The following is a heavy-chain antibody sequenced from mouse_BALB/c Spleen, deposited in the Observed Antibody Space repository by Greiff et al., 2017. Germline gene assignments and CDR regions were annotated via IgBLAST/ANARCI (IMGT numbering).Heavy chain of an antibody. Sequence: QVQLQQPGAELVRPGASVKLSCKASGYTFTSYWINWVKQRPGQGLEWIGNIYPSDSYTNYNQKFKDKATLTVDKSSSTAYMQLSSPTSEDSAVYYCTRGGYGSPYAMDYWGQGTSVTVSS. V-gene: IGHV1-69*02. CDR1: GYTFTSYW. D-gene: IGHD1-1*01. J-gene: IGHJ4*01. CDR3: TRGGYGSPYAMDY. CDR2: IYPSDSYT.